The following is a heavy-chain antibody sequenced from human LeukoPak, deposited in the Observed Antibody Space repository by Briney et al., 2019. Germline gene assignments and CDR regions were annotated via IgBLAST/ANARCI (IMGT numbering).Heavy chain of an antibody. Sequence: PGGSLRLSCAASGFTFSSYWMSWVRQAPGKGLEWVANIKQDGSEKYYVDSVKGRFTISRDNAKNSLYLQMNSLRAEDTAVYYCARARGIAAAGTERFGDYFDYWGQGTLVTVSS. CDR3: ARARGIAAAGTERFGDYFDY. J-gene: IGHJ4*02. D-gene: IGHD6-13*01. V-gene: IGHV3-7*03. CDR1: GFTFSSYW. CDR2: IKQDGSEK.